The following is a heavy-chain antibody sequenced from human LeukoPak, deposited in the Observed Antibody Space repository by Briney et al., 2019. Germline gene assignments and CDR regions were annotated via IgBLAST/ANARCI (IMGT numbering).Heavy chain of an antibody. V-gene: IGHV3-11*01. D-gene: IGHD3-3*01. CDR3: AKVPWSLGSYY. Sequence: PGGSLRLSCAASGFTFSDYYMSWIRQAPGKGLEWVSYISGSGTTIYYADSVKGRFTISRDNAKNSLYLQMNSLRAEDTAVYYCAKVPWSLGSYYWGQGTLVTVSS. CDR2: ISGSGTTI. CDR1: GFTFSDYY. J-gene: IGHJ4*02.